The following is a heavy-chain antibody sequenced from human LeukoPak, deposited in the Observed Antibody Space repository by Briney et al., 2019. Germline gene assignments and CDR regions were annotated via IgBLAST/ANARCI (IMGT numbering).Heavy chain of an antibody. D-gene: IGHD6-13*01. Sequence: ASVKVSCKASGYTFTSYGISWVRQAPGQGLEWMGWISAYNGNTNYAQKLQGRVTMTTDTSISTAYMELSRLRSDDTAVYYCARDEGVAAAGQDAFDIWGQGTMVTVSS. CDR1: GYTFTSYG. J-gene: IGHJ3*02. V-gene: IGHV1-18*01. CDR3: ARDEGVAAAGQDAFDI. CDR2: ISAYNGNT.